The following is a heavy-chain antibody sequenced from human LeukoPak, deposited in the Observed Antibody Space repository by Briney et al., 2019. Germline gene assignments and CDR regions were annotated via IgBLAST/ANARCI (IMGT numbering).Heavy chain of an antibody. Sequence: GESLKISCKGSGYSFSSYWIAWVRQMPGKGLEWMGIIYPGDSDTRYSPSFQGQVTISADKSISTAYLQWSSLKASDTAMYYCARHHYYYDSGPYPGHYWGQGTLVTVSS. D-gene: IGHD3-22*01. CDR1: GYSFSSYW. V-gene: IGHV5-51*01. J-gene: IGHJ4*02. CDR3: ARHHYYYDSGPYPGHY. CDR2: IYPGDSDT.